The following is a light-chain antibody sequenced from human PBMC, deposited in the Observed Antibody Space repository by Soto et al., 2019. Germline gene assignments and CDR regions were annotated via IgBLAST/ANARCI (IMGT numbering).Light chain of an antibody. CDR2: DVS. J-gene: IGLJ1*01. V-gene: IGLV2-14*01. CDR1: SSDVGAYNY. Sequence: QSVLTQPASVSGSPGQSITISCTGTSSDVGAYNYASWYQQYPGKAPKLTIYDVSNRPSGVSNRFSGSKSGNTASLTISGLQAEDEADYYCSSYTGSSTDVFGTGTKVTVL. CDR3: SSYTGSSTDV.